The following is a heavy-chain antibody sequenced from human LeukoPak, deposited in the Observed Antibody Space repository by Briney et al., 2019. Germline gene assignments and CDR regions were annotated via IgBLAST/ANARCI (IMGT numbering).Heavy chain of an antibody. V-gene: IGHV1-2*02. Sequence: GASVKVSCKASVYSFIDYYIYWVLQAPGQGPKWMGWINPNSGGANYAQKFQGRVTMTRDTSISTVYMELTRLRSDDTAMYYCAKSTNWGSISDVFDLGGQGTRVTVAS. CDR1: VYSFIDYY. J-gene: IGHJ3*01. CDR3: AKSTNWGSISDVFDL. CDR2: INPNSGGA. D-gene: IGHD7-27*01.